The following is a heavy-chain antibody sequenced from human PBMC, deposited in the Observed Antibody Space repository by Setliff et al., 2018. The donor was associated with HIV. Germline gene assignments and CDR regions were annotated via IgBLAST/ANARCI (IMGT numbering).Heavy chain of an antibody. J-gene: IGHJ4*02. CDR3: ARVSSRGIAARPPLFDY. CDR1: GGSISSSSYY. CDR2: IYYSGST. Sequence: SETLSLTCTVSGGSISSSSYYWGWIRQPPGKGLEWIGSIYYSGSTYYNPSLKSRVTISVDTSKNQFSLKLSSVTAADTAVYYCARVSSRGIAARPPLFDYGGQGTLVTVSS. V-gene: IGHV4-39*07. D-gene: IGHD6-6*01.